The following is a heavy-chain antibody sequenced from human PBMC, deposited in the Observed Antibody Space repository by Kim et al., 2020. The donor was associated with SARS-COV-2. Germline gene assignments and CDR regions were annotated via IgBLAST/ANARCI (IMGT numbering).Heavy chain of an antibody. CDR2: VYFSGSA. D-gene: IGHD1-26*01. CDR1: GGSFSSSSYY. CDR3: ARFHSGSSDF. V-gene: IGHV4-39*01. Sequence: SETLSLTCTVSGGSFSSSSYYWGWIRQPPGKGLEWIGSVYFSGSAYYNPSLKSRLTISVDTSNSQFSLQLNSVTAADTAVYYCARFHSGSSDFWGQGTLVTVSS. J-gene: IGHJ4*02.